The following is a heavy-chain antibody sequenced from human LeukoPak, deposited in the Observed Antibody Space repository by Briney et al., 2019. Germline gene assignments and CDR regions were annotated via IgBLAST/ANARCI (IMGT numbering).Heavy chain of an antibody. CDR3: ARRARDCSRTSCFDYYYYTDV. D-gene: IGHD2-2*01. V-gene: IGHV1-8*03. Sequence: ASVKVSCKASGYTFTNYDINWVRQATGQGLEWMGWLNPNNGKTGYAQKFQGRVTITRDTSISTAYMELSSLRSDDTAVYYCARRARDCSRTSCFDYYYYTDVWGKGTTVTVSS. CDR2: LNPNNGKT. CDR1: GYTFTNYD. J-gene: IGHJ6*03.